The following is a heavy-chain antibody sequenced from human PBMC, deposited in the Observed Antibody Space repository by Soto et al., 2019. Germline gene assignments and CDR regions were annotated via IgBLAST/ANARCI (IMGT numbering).Heavy chain of an antibody. CDR2: IYTSGST. CDR3: AGGTRDYDFWSGRGYYGMDV. D-gene: IGHD3-3*01. V-gene: IGHV4-4*07. J-gene: IGHJ6*02. CDR1: GGSISSYY. Sequence: SETLSLTCTVSGGSISSYYWSWIRQPAGKGLEWIGRIYTSGSTNYNPSLKSRVTMSVDTSKNQFSLKLSSVTAADTAVYYCAGGTRDYDFWSGRGYYGMDVWGQGPTVTVSS.